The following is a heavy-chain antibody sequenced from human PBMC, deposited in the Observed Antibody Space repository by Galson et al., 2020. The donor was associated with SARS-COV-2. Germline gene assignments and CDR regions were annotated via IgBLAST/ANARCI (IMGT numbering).Heavy chain of an antibody. J-gene: IGHJ4*02. CDR3: ARGISSGWYGY. D-gene: IGHD6-19*01. Sequence: SQTLSLTCAVYGGSFSGYYWSWIRQPPGKGLEWIGEINHSGSTNYNPSLKSRVTISVDTSKNQFSLKLSSVTAADTAVYYCARGISSGWYGYWGQGTLVTVSS. CDR2: INHSGST. V-gene: IGHV4-34*01. CDR1: GGSFSGYY.